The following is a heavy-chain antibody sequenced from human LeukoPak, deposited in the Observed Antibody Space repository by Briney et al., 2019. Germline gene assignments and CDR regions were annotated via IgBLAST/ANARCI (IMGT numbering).Heavy chain of an antibody. V-gene: IGHV1-46*01. CDR2: IDPSGGST. J-gene: IGHJ4*02. CDR3: ARGSSGSYLNYFDY. CDR1: GYTFTNYY. Sequence: GASVKVSCKASGYTFTNYYIHSVRQAPGQGLEWMGIIDPSGGSTSYAQKFQGRVTMTRDMSTSTVYMELSSLRSEDTAVYHCARGSSGSYLNYFDYWGQGTLVTVSS. D-gene: IGHD1-26*01.